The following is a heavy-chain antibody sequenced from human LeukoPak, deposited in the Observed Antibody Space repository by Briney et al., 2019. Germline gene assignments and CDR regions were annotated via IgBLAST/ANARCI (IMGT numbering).Heavy chain of an antibody. CDR3: ARGLWAGSGSYYDFDY. Sequence: ASVKVSCKASGYTFTSYGISWVRQAPGQGLEWMGWISAYKGNTNYAQKLQGRVTMTTDTSTSTAYMELRSLRSDDTAVYYCARGLWAGSGSYYDFDYWGQGTLVTVSS. J-gene: IGHJ4*02. D-gene: IGHD3-10*01. CDR2: ISAYKGNT. V-gene: IGHV1-18*01. CDR1: GYTFTSYG.